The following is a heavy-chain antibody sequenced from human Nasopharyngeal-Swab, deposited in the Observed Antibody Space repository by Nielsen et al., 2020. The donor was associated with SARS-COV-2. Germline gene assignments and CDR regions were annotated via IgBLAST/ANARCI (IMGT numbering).Heavy chain of an antibody. D-gene: IGHD3-16*02. V-gene: IGHV3-7*01. CDR1: GFTFSSFW. J-gene: IGHJ4*02. Sequence: GESLKISCAASGFTFSSFWMSWVRQAPGKGLEWMANIKQEGSEKYYVESVKGRFTISRANAKNSLYLQMNSLSAEETAVYYCARALYDYVWGSYRRWYYFDYWGQGTLVTVSS. CDR3: ARALYDYVWGSYRRWYYFDY. CDR2: IKQEGSEK.